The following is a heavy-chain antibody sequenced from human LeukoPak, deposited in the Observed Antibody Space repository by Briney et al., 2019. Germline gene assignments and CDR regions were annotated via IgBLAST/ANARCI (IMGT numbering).Heavy chain of an antibody. V-gene: IGHV3-20*04. CDR1: GFTFDDYG. J-gene: IGHJ4*02. Sequence: RPGGSLRLSCAASGFTFDDYGMSWVRQAPGKGLEWVSGINWNGGSTGYADSVKGRFTISRDNAKNSLYLQMNSLRAEDTALYYCARGTLKMVRGVIIPYYFDYWGQGTLVTVSS. CDR2: INWNGGST. D-gene: IGHD3-10*01. CDR3: ARGTLKMVRGVIIPYYFDY.